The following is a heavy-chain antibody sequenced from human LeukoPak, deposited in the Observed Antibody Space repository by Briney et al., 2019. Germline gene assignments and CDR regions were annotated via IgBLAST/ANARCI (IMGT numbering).Heavy chain of an antibody. J-gene: IGHJ4*02. V-gene: IGHV4-34*01. CDR2: INHSGST. CDR3: AREGYSYGPADY. CDR1: GGSFSGYY. Sequence: SETLSLTCALYGGSFSGYYWSWIRQPPGKGLEWIGEINHSGSTNYNPSLKSRVTISVDTSKNQFSLKLSSVTAADTAVYYCAREGYSYGPADYWGQGTLVTVSS. D-gene: IGHD5-18*01.